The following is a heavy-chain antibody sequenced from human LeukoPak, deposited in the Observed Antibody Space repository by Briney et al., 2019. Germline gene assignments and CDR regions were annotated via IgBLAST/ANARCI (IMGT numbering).Heavy chain of an antibody. CDR1: GFTFSSYG. CDR2: IKQDGSEK. D-gene: IGHD3-10*01. J-gene: IGHJ3*02. V-gene: IGHV3-7*01. CDR3: ARQYRGEDYYGSGDAFDI. Sequence: GGCLRLSCAASGFTFSSYGMHCVREAPGKGLEWVANIKQDGSEKYYVDSVKGRFTISRDNAKNSLYLQMNSLRAEDTAVYYCARQYRGEDYYGSGDAFDIWGQGTMVTVSS.